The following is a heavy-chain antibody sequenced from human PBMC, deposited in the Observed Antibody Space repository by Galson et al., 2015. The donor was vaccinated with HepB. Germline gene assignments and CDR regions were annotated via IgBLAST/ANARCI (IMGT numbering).Heavy chain of an antibody. J-gene: IGHJ4*02. V-gene: IGHV1-3*01. CDR2: INAGNGNT. Sequence: SVKVSCKASGYTFTSYAMHWVRQAPGQRLEWMGWINAGNGNTKYSQKFQGRVTITRDTSASTAYMELSSLRSEDTVVYYCARVHIVVVTAIQWGQGTLVTVSS. CDR1: GYTFTSYA. CDR3: ARVHIVVVTAIQ. D-gene: IGHD2-21*02.